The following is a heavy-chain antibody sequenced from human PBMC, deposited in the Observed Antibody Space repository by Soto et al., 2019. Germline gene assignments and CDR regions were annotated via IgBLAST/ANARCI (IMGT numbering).Heavy chain of an antibody. CDR2: IWYDGSNK. CDR1: GFTFSNYG. D-gene: IGHD2-2*01. CDR3: ERGKGVPAVDY. V-gene: IGHV3-33*01. Sequence: QVQLVESGGGVVQPGRSLRLSCAASGFTFSNYGMHWVRQAPGKGLEWVAVIWYDGSNKYYADSVKGRFSISRDNSKTTVYLQMDSLRVEDTAVYFCERGKGVPAVDYWGQGTLVTVSS. J-gene: IGHJ4*02.